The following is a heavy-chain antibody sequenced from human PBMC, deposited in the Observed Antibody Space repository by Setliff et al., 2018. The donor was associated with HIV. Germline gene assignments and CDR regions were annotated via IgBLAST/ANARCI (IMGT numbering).Heavy chain of an antibody. D-gene: IGHD6-19*01. V-gene: IGHV4-4*09. CDR1: GDSISGYF. Sequence: SETLSLTCTVSGDSISGYFWTWIRQPPMKGLEWIGYISSTGNINSNPSLRSRVTMSLDASKRHFSLRLTSITAADTAVYYCASSSGWYGAAQFDPWGQGTRVTVSS. J-gene: IGHJ5*02. CDR3: ASSSGWYGAAQFDP. CDR2: ISSTGNI.